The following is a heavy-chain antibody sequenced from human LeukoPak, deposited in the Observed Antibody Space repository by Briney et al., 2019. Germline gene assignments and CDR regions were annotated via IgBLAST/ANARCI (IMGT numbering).Heavy chain of an antibody. D-gene: IGHD2-15*01. Sequence: PPETLSLTCTVSGGSISSYYWSWLRQPPGKGLEWIGYIYYSGSTSYNPSLKSRVTISVDTSKNQFSLKLSSVTAADTAVYYCARRYCSGGSCYSSFDYWGQGTLVTVSS. CDR2: IYYSGST. CDR3: ARRYCSGGSCYSSFDY. CDR1: GGSISSYY. J-gene: IGHJ4*02. V-gene: IGHV4-59*01.